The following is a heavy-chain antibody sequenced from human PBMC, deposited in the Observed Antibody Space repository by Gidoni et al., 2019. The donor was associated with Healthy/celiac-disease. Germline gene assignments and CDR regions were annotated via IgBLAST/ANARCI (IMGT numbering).Heavy chain of an antibody. Sequence: QVQLQESGPGLVKPSETLSLTCTVSGGSVSRGSYYWSWIRQPPGKGLEWIGYIYYSGSTNYNPSLKSRVTISVDTSKNQFSLKLSSVTAADTAVYYCARGVVTAIKVYGMDVWGQGTTVTVSS. CDR1: GGSVSRGSYY. CDR3: ARGVVTAIKVYGMDV. J-gene: IGHJ6*02. V-gene: IGHV4-61*01. D-gene: IGHD2-21*02. CDR2: IYYSGST.